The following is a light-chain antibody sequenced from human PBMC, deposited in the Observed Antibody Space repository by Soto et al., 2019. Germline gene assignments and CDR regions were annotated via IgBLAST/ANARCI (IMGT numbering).Light chain of an antibody. J-gene: IGLJ1*01. V-gene: IGLV2-23*02. CDR2: EVN. Sequence: QSVLTQPASVSGSPGQSITISCTGTSSDFGNYNLVSWYQQHPGKVPKLILFEVNKRPSGVSGRFSVSKSGNTASLTISGLQDEDEADYFCCSFTSSNTHVFGPGPKATVL. CDR1: SSDFGNYNL. CDR3: CSFTSSNTHV.